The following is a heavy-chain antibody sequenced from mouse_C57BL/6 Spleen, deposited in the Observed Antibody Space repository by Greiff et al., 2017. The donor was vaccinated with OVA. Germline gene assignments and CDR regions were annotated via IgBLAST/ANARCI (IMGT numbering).Heavy chain of an antibody. D-gene: IGHD1-1*01. CDR2: ISDGGSYT. CDR1: GFTFSSYA. CDR3: ARDRGYYYGSSNWYFDV. V-gene: IGHV5-4*01. Sequence: EVMLVESGGGLVKPGGSLKLSCAASGFTFSSYAMSWVRQTPEKRLEWVASISDGGSYTYYPDNVKGRYTISRDNAKNNLYLQMSHLKSEDTAMYYCARDRGYYYGSSNWYFDVWGTGTTVTVSS. J-gene: IGHJ1*03.